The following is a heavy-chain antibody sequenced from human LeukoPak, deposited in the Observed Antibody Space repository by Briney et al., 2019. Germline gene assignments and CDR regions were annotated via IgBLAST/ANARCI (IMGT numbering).Heavy chain of an antibody. CDR1: GYTFSNYH. D-gene: IGHD3-10*01. J-gene: IGHJ6*02. Sequence: GASVKVSCKASGYTFSNYHMHWVRQAPGQGPEWMGIINPKDGSTYYAQKFQGRVTMTRDTPTSIVYMHLSSLRSEDTAVYYCARGIIVVRGVLPYGMDVWGQGTTVTVSS. V-gene: IGHV1-46*01. CDR2: INPKDGST. CDR3: ARGIIVVRGVLPYGMDV.